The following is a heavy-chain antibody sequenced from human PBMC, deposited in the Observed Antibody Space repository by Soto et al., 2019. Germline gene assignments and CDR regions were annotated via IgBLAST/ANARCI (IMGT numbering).Heavy chain of an antibody. Sequence: VASVKVSCKASGYTFTSYGISWVRQAPGQGLEWMGWISAYNGNTNYAQKLQGRVTMTTDTSTSTAYMELRSLRSDDTAVYYCARESVLVVVPAARGDFDYWGQGTLVTVSS. D-gene: IGHD2-2*01. CDR1: GYTFTSYG. CDR3: ARESVLVVVPAARGDFDY. CDR2: ISAYNGNT. V-gene: IGHV1-18*01. J-gene: IGHJ4*02.